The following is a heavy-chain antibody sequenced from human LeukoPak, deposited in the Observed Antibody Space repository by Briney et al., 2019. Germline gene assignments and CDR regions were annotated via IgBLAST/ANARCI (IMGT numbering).Heavy chain of an antibody. CDR3: ARSLVVTLSLGY. J-gene: IGHJ4*02. Sequence: TSETLSLTCTVSGGSIRSSYYYWGWIRQPPGKGLEWIGSIYDSGSTYYNPSLKSRVTISVDTSKNQFSLKLSSVTAADTAVYYCARSLVVTLSLGYWGQGTLVTVSS. V-gene: IGHV4-39*07. CDR1: GGSIRSSYYY. D-gene: IGHD4-23*01. CDR2: IYDSGST.